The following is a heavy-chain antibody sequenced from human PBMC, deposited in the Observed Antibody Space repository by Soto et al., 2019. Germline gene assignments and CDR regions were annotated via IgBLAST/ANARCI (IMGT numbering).Heavy chain of an antibody. D-gene: IGHD3-9*01. Sequence: QVQLVESGGDLVKPGGSLRLSCAASGFPFSDYYMSWIRQAPGKGLEWVSSIGSSSSYTNYADSVKGRFTISRDNAKNSLYLQMNSLRAEDTAVYYCARMRPTSYYNYWGQGTLVNVSA. CDR1: GFPFSDYY. CDR3: ARMRPTSYYNY. J-gene: IGHJ4*02. CDR2: IGSSSSYT. V-gene: IGHV3-11*05.